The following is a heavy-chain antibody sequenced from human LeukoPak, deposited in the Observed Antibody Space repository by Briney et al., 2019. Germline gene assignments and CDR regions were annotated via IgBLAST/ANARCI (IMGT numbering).Heavy chain of an antibody. V-gene: IGHV1-69*04. J-gene: IGHJ6*02. Sequence: GASVKASCKASGGTFSSYAISWVRQAPGQGLEWMGRIIPILGIANYAQKFQGRVTITADKSTSTAYMELSSLRSEDTAVYYCAVGVYCGGDCPSGQGMDVWGQGTTVTVSS. CDR2: IIPILGIA. D-gene: IGHD2-21*02. CDR1: GGTFSSYA. CDR3: AVGVYCGGDCPSGQGMDV.